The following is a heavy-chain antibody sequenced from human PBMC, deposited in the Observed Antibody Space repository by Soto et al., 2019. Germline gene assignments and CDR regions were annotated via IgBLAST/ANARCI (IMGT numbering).Heavy chain of an antibody. V-gene: IGHV3-30*18. CDR2: ISYDGSNK. J-gene: IGHJ6*02. D-gene: IGHD4-17*01. CDR3: AKDLVSYGDHVAPLDPMDV. CDR1: GFTFSSYG. Sequence: QVQLVESGGGVVQPGRSLRLSCAVSGFTFSSYGMHWVRQAPDKGLEWVAVISYDGSNKYYADSVKGRFTISRDNSKNTLYLQMNSLRTEDTGVYYCAKDLVSYGDHVAPLDPMDVWGQGTTVTVSS.